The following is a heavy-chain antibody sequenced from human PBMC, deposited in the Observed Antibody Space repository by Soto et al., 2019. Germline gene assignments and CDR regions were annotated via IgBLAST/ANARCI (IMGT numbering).Heavy chain of an antibody. V-gene: IGHV4-34*01. CDR1: GGSFSGYY. CDR2: INHSGST. D-gene: IGHD3-3*01. CDR3: ARRHDFWSGYSRNYYYYGMDV. J-gene: IGHJ6*02. Sequence: SETLSLTCAVYGGSFSGYYWSWIRQPPGKGLEWIGEINHSGSTNYNPSLKGRVTISVDTSKNQFSLKLSSVTAADTAVYYCARRHDFWSGYSRNYYYYGMDVWGQGXTVTVYS.